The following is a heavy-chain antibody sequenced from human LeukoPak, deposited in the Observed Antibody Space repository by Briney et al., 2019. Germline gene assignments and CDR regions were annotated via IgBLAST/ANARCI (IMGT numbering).Heavy chain of an antibody. V-gene: IGHV1-2*02. J-gene: IGHJ4*02. CDR3: ARDFKRRQLLYFDY. D-gene: IGHD6-19*01. Sequence: ASVKVSCKASGYTFTAYYLHWFRQAPGQGLEWMGWIYPHTGETQYVQNFQGRVTLTRDTSISTAYMDLSRLTSGDTAVYFCARDFKRRQLLYFDYWGQGALVTVSS. CDR1: GYTFTAYY. CDR2: IYPHTGET.